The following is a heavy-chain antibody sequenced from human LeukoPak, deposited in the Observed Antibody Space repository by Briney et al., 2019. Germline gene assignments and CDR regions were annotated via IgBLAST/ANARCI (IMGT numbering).Heavy chain of an antibody. J-gene: IGHJ4*02. D-gene: IGHD5-12*01. CDR2: IYYSGST. CDR1: GGSISSYY. Sequence: PSETLSLTCTVSGGSISSYYWSWIRQPPGKGLEWIGYIYYSGSTNYNPSLKSRVTISVDTSKNQFSLKLSSVTAADTAVYYCATIRSMKSGYGGDHWGQGTLVTVSS. V-gene: IGHV4-59*08. CDR3: ATIRSMKSGYGGDH.